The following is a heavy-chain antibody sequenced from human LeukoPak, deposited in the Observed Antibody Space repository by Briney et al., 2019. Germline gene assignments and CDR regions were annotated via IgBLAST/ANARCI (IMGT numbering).Heavy chain of an antibody. Sequence: RGESLKISCKGSGYSFTSYWIGWVRQMPGKGLKWMGIIYPGDSDARYSPSFQGQVTISADKSISTAYLQWSSLKASDTAMYYCARRRDLYSGSYHPFDYWGQGTLVIVSS. J-gene: IGHJ4*02. CDR1: GYSFTSYW. CDR3: ARRRDLYSGSYHPFDY. CDR2: IYPGDSDA. D-gene: IGHD1-26*01. V-gene: IGHV5-51*01.